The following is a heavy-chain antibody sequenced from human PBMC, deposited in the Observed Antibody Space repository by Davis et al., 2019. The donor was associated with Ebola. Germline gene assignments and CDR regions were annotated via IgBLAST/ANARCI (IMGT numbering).Heavy chain of an antibody. D-gene: IGHD1-26*01. J-gene: IGHJ4*02. CDR3: ASAWELRFDY. CDR2: IYYSGST. Sequence: MPGGSLRLSCTVSGGSISSSSYYWGWIRQPPGKGLEWIGRIYYSGSTYYNPSLKSRVTISVDTSKNQFSLKLSSVTAADTAVYYCASAWELRFDYWGQGTLVTVSS. V-gene: IGHV4-39*01. CDR1: GGSISSSSYY.